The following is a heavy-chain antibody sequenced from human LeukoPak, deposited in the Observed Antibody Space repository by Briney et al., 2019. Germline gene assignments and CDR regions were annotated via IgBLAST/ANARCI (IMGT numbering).Heavy chain of an antibody. J-gene: IGHJ6*02. V-gene: IGHV4-4*07. CDR2: IYTSGST. Sequence: SETLSLTCTVSGGSISSYYWSWIRQPAGKGLEWIGRIYTSGSTYYNPSLKSRVTMSVDTSKNQFSLKLSSVTAADTAVYYCARDSSYFDWFYGMDVWGQGTTVTVSS. D-gene: IGHD3-9*01. CDR1: GGSISSYY. CDR3: ARDSSYFDWFYGMDV.